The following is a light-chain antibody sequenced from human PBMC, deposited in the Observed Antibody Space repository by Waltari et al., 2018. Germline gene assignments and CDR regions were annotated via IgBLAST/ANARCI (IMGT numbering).Light chain of an antibody. CDR2: GAS. V-gene: IGKV3-20*01. CDR3: QHYVRLPAT. CDR1: QCVGTS. J-gene: IGKJ1*01. Sequence: EVVLTQSPGTLSLSPGERATLDCRASQCVGTSLAWYQQKPGQAPRLLICGASRRATGIPDRFSGSGSGTDFSLTISRLEPEDFAVYYCQHYVRLPATFGQGTKVEI.